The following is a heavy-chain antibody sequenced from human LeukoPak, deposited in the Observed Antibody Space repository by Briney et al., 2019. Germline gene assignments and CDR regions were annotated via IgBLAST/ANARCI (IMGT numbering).Heavy chain of an antibody. CDR3: ARGLERIRPDAFDI. CDR1: GGSISSGSYY. CDR2: IYTSGST. D-gene: IGHD5-24*01. J-gene: IGHJ3*02. Sequence: SETLSLTCTVSGGSISSGSYYWSWIRQPAGKGLEWIGRIYTSGSTNYNPSLKSRVTISVDTSKNQFSLKLSSVTAADTAVYYCARGLERIRPDAFDIWGQGTMVTVSS. V-gene: IGHV4-61*02.